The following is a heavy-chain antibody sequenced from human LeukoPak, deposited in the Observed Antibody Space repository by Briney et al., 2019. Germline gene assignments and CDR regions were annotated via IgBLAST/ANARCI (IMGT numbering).Heavy chain of an antibody. J-gene: IGHJ5*02. V-gene: IGHV1-69*13. CDR1: GYTFTGYY. CDR3: AREEGDLRFS. D-gene: IGHD4-17*01. Sequence: GASVKVSCKASGYTFTGYYMHWVRQAPGQGLEWMGGIIPIFGTANYAQKFQGRVTITADESTSTAYMELSSLRSEDTAVYYCAREEGDLRFSWGQGTLVTVSS. CDR2: IIPIFGTA.